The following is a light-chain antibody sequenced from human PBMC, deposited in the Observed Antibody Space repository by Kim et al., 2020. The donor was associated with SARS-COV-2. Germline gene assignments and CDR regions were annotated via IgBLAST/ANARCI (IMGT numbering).Light chain of an antibody. J-gene: IGLJ2*01. V-gene: IGLV1-40*01. CDR1: SSNIGAGSD. CDR3: QSYDSSLSVV. CDR2: GNI. Sequence: QSVLTQPPSVSGAPGQRVTISCTGSSSNIGAGSDVHWYQQLPGTAPKLLIYGNINRPSGVPDRFSGSKSGTSASLAITGLQAEDEADYYCQSYDSSLSVVFGGGTQLTVL.